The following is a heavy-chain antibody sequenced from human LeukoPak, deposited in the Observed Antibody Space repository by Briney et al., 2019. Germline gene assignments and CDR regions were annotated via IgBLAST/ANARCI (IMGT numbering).Heavy chain of an antibody. V-gene: IGHV4-34*01. J-gene: IGHJ4*02. Sequence: SETLSLTCAVYGGSFSGYYWSWIRQPPGKGLEWIGEINHSGSTNYNPSLKSRVTISVDTSKNQFSLKLSSVTAADTAVYYCASYDRGVGYHFDYWGQGTLVTVSS. CDR3: ASYDRGVGYHFDY. D-gene: IGHD3-22*01. CDR1: GGSFSGYY. CDR2: INHSGST.